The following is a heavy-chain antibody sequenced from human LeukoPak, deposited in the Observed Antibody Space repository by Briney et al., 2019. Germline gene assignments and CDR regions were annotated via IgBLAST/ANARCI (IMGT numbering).Heavy chain of an antibody. V-gene: IGHV3-30*02. CDR1: GFTFSSYG. D-gene: IGHD1-26*01. J-gene: IGHJ4*02. CDR2: IRNDGTNK. Sequence: GGSPRLSCVASGFTFSSYGMHWVRQAPGKGLEWVAFIRNDGTNKYYADSVKGRFIISRDNSENTLYLQMNSLRAEDTAVYYCARIIVGATGIDYWGQGTLVTVSS. CDR3: ARIIVGATGIDY.